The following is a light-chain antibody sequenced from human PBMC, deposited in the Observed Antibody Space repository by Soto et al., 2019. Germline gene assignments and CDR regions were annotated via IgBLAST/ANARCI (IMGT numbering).Light chain of an antibody. CDR2: DNN. CDR3: GTWDSSLSAYV. Sequence: QSVLTQPPPVCAAPGQKVTISCSGSSSNIGNNYVSWYQQLPGTAPKLLIYDNNKRPSGIPARFSGSKSGTSATLGITGLQTGDEADYYCGTWDSSLSAYVFGTGTKVTVL. J-gene: IGLJ1*01. CDR1: SSNIGNNY. V-gene: IGLV1-51*01.